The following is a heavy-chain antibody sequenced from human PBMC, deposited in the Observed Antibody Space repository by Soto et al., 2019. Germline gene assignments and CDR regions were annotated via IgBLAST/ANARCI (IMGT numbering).Heavy chain of an antibody. Sequence: QVQLVQSGAEVKKPGSSVKVSCKASGGTFSSYAISWVRQAPGQGLEWMGGIIPIFGTANYAQKFQGRVTMTADESTSTAYRELSSLRSEDTAVYYWARDGKVDGYNQAYYCDYWGQGTLVTVSS. CDR1: GGTFSSYA. CDR3: ARDGKVDGYNQAYYCDY. J-gene: IGHJ4*02. V-gene: IGHV1-69*01. D-gene: IGHD5-12*01. CDR2: IIPIFGTA.